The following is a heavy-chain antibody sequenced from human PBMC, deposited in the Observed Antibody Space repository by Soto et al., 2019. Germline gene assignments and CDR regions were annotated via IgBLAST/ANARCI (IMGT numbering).Heavy chain of an antibody. CDR1: GGSISSFY. V-gene: IGHV4-59*01. CDR3: ARSSGSYYRAFDY. CDR2: IYFSGST. Sequence: SETLSLTCTVSGGSISSFYWSWIRQPPGKGLEWIGNIYFSGSTNYNPSLKSRVTISIDTSKNQFFLNLSSVTAADTAVYYCARSSGSYYRAFDYWGQGTLVTVSS. J-gene: IGHJ4*02. D-gene: IGHD1-26*01.